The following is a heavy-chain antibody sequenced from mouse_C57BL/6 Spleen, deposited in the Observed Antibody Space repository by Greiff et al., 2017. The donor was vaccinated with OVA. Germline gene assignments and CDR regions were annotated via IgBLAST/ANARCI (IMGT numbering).Heavy chain of an antibody. CDR3: TTGLGAWFAY. J-gene: IGHJ3*01. CDR2: ISSGGDYI. CDR1: GFTFSSYA. Sequence: EVKLVESGEGLVKPGGSLKLSCAASGFTFSSYAMSWVRQTPEKRLEWVAYISSGGDYIYYADTVKGRFTISRDNARNTLYLQMSSLKSEDTAMYYCTTGLGAWFAYWGQGTLVTVSA. D-gene: IGHD2-4*01. V-gene: IGHV5-9-1*02.